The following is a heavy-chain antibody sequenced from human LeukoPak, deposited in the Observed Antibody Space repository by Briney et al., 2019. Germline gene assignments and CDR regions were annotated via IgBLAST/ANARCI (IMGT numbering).Heavy chain of an antibody. Sequence: ASVKVSCKASGYAFTNYAISWVRQAPGQGLEWMGWISVYNGNTNYAQKLQGRVTMTTDTSTSTAYMELRSLRSDDTAVYYCARDFHSSGYYHYFHYWGQGTLVTVSS. V-gene: IGHV1-18*01. D-gene: IGHD3-22*01. J-gene: IGHJ4*02. CDR2: ISVYNGNT. CDR3: ARDFHSSGYYHYFHY. CDR1: GYAFTNYA.